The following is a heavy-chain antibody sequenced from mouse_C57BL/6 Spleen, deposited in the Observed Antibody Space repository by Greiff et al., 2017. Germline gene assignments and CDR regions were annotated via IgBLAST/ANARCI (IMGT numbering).Heavy chain of an antibody. D-gene: IGHD2-5*01. CDR2: ISDGGSYT. V-gene: IGHV5-4*03. CDR3: ARAPAYYSNSYYAMDY. Sequence: EVMLVESGGGLVKPGGSLKLSCAASGFTFSSYAMSWVRQTPEKRLEWVATISDGGSYTYYPDNVKGRFTISRDNAKNNLYLQMSHLKSEDTAMYYCARAPAYYSNSYYAMDYWGQGTSVTVSS. CDR1: GFTFSSYA. J-gene: IGHJ4*01.